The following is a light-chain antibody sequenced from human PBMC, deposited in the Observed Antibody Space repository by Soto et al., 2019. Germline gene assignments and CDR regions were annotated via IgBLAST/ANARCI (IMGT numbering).Light chain of an antibody. CDR3: SSYTSSSTLV. V-gene: IGLV2-14*01. J-gene: IGLJ1*01. CDR1: SSDVGGYNY. Sequence: QSVLTQPASVSGSPGQSITISCTGTSSDVGGYNYVSWYQQHPGKAPKLMIYEVSNRPSGVSSRFSGSKSGNTASLTISELQAEDESDYYCSSYTSSSTLVFGTGTKVTVL. CDR2: EVS.